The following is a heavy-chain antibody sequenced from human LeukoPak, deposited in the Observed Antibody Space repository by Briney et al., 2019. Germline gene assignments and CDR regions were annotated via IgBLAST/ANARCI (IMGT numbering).Heavy chain of an antibody. CDR1: GGSISSGGYY. D-gene: IGHD6-6*01. CDR3: ARPSHAVGARYYYYYMDV. J-gene: IGHJ6*03. CDR2: IYYSGST. V-gene: IGHV4-31*03. Sequence: SETLSLTCTVSGGSISSGGYYWSWIRQHPGKGLEWIGYIYYSGSTYYNPSLKSRVTISVDTSKNQFSLKLSSVTAADTAVYYCARPSHAVGARYYYYYMDVWGKGTTVTVSS.